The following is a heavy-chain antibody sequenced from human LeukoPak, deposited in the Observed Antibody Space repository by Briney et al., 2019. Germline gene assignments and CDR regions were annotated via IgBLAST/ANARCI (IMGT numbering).Heavy chain of an antibody. V-gene: IGHV3-23*01. CDR1: GLTFSSYA. CDR2: ISGSGGSA. Sequence: GGTLRLSCAVSGLTFSSYAVSWVHQAPGEGLEWVSAISGSGGSANHADCVEGRFPLSRENSKNTVSLQMQTPRPGDRPIFWCAKMPKAGPPAYYMDDWGKGTTVTVSS. CDR3: AKMPKAGPPAYYMDD. D-gene: IGHD2-2*01. J-gene: IGHJ6*03.